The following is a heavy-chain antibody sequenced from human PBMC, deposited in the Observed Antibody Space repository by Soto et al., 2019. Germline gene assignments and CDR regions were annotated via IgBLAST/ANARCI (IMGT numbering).Heavy chain of an antibody. Sequence: EVQLLESGGGLVQPGGSLRLSCAASGFSFNSYSMSWFRQSPGKGLEWVAGIIGSGDSAYYADSVKGRCTISRDNSKNTLYLQMNSLRAGDTAIYYCAKDRGTTTVTFDAFQHWGQGTLVAVSS. CDR2: IIGSGDSA. D-gene: IGHD4-17*01. V-gene: IGHV3-23*01. CDR3: AKDRGTTTVTFDAFQH. J-gene: IGHJ1*01. CDR1: GFSFNSYS.